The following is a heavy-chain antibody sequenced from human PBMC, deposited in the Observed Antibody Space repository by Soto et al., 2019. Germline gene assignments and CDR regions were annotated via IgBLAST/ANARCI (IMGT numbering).Heavy chain of an antibody. CDR2: INSDGSST. CDR1: GCTFSSYW. J-gene: IGHJ2*01. V-gene: IGHV3-74*01. Sequence: EVQLVDARAGLVQPGGSLRLSCAASGCTFSSYWMHWVRQAPGKGLVWVSRINSDGSSTSYADSVKGRFTISRDNAKNTLDLQMNSLRAEDTAVYYCARGGSLNWYFDLWGRGTLVTVSS. D-gene: IGHD1-26*01. CDR3: ARGGSLNWYFDL.